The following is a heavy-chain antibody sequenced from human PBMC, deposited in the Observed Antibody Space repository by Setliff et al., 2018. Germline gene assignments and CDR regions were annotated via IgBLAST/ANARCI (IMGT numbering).Heavy chain of an antibody. V-gene: IGHV1-2*02. D-gene: IGHD3-10*01. CDR2: INPNSGGT. J-gene: IGHJ4*02. Sequence: ASVKVSCKASGYSFSDSAVSWVRQAPGQGLEWMGWINPNSGGTKYSPKFQGRVAMTRDTSVTTAFLELSGLTYDDTAVYYCARLFQGYDYYKKFDSWGQGTLVTVSS. CDR3: ARLFQGYDYYKKFDS. CDR1: GYSFSDSA.